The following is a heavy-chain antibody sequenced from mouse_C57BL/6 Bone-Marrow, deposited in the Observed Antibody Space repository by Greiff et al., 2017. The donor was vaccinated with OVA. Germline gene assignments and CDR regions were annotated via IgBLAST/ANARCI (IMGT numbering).Heavy chain of an antibody. J-gene: IGHJ2*01. V-gene: IGHV1-59*01. Sequence: QVQLQQPGAELVRPGTSVKLSCKASGYTFTSYWMHWVKQRPGQGLEWIGVIDPSDSYTNYNQKFKGKATLTVDTSSSTAYMQLSSLTSEDSAVYYCARWVDYWGQGTTLTVSS. CDR3: ARWVDY. CDR1: GYTFTSYW. CDR2: IDPSDSYT.